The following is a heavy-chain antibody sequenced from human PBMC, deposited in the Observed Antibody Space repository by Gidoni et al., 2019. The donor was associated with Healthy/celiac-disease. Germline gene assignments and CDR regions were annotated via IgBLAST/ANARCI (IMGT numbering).Heavy chain of an antibody. CDR2: INPTGSST. D-gene: IGHD6-25*01. CDR1: GYTFTSYY. CDR3: ARGWGPSGGTFYYFYYGMDV. V-gene: IGHV1-46*01. Sequence: QVQLVQSGAAVKKPGASVKLSCKASGYTFTSYYMHWVRQAPGQGLEWMGIINPTGSSTTYAQKFQGRVTLTRDTSTSTVYMELSSLRSEDTAVYYCARGWGPSGGTFYYFYYGMDVWGQGTTVTVSS. J-gene: IGHJ6*02.